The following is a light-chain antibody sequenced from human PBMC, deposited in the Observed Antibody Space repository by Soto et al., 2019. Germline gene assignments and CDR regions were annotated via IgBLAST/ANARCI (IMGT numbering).Light chain of an antibody. J-gene: IGKJ1*01. CDR2: GAS. CDR3: LQDYTYLWT. CDR1: QAIRND. Sequence: AIQMTQSPSSLSASVGDRVTITCRASQAIRNDLGWYQQKPGKAPNLLIFGASNLQAGFPVRFSASGSGTNFTLTISILQPEYFASDYFLQDYTYLWTFVQGTMVDI. V-gene: IGKV1-6*01.